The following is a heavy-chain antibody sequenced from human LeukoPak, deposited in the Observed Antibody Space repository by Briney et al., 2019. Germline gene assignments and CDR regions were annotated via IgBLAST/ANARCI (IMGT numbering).Heavy chain of an antibody. CDR2: IYHSGST. CDR1: GGSISSSNW. CDR3: ARVTSPYSSSWYCDY. D-gene: IGHD6-13*01. V-gene: IGHV4-4*02. Sequence: SSETLSLTCAVSGGSISSSNWWSWVRQPPGKGLEWIGEIYHSGSTNYNPSLKSRVTISVDKSKNQFSLKLSSVTAADTAVYYCARVTSPYSSSWYCDYWSQGTLVTVSS. J-gene: IGHJ4*02.